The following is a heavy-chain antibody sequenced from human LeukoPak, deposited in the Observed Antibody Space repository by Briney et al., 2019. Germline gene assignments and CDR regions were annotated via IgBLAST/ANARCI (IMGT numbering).Heavy chain of an antibody. CDR3: ARSGTTVVTRSYYFDY. D-gene: IGHD4-23*01. CDR2: INHSGST. J-gene: IGHJ4*02. CDR1: GGSFSGYY. V-gene: IGHV4-34*01. Sequence: PSETLSLTCAVYGGSFSGYYWSWIRQPPGKGLEWIGEINHSGSTNYNPSLKSRVTISVDTSKNQFSLKLSSVTAADTAVYYCARSGTTVVTRSYYFDYWGQGTLVTVSS.